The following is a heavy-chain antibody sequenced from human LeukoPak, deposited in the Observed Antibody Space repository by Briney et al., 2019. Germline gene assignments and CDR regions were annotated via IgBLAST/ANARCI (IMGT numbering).Heavy chain of an antibody. CDR3: AKDLLWFGELRLNWFDP. Sequence: ASVKVSCKASGSTFSRVDINWVRQAAGQGLEWMGWINPSTGKTGYSQKFQGRFSITRNTSISTVYMDLSGLTSGDTAVYYCAKDLLWFGELRLNWFDPWGQGTLVTVSS. CDR1: GSTFSRVD. J-gene: IGHJ5*02. D-gene: IGHD3-10*01. V-gene: IGHV1-8*03. CDR2: INPSTGKT.